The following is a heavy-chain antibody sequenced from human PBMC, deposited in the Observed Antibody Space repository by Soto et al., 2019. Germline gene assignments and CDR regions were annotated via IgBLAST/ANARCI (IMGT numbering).Heavy chain of an antibody. D-gene: IGHD6-25*01. V-gene: IGHV5-51*01. J-gene: IGHJ4*02. Sequence: EVQLVQSGAEVKKPGESLKISCKGSGYSFTSYWIGWVRQMPGKGLEWMGIIYPGDSDTRYSPSFQGQVTISRDNTKNTLYLQMNSLRAEDSAVYYCAKDLHSSGWAAYNFDYWGQGTLVTVSS. CDR1: GYSFTSYW. CDR2: IYPGDSDT. CDR3: AKDLHSSGWAAYNFDY.